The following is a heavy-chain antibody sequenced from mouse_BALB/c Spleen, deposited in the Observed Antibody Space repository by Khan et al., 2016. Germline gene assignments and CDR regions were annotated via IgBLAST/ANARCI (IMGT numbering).Heavy chain of an antibody. D-gene: IGHD1-1*01. V-gene: IGHV1S137*01. CDR3: ARNYGSSYDY. CDR1: GYTFTDYA. CDR2: INTYYGDA. J-gene: IGHJ2*01. Sequence: QVQLQQSGAELVRPGVSVKISCKGSGYTFTDYAMHWVKQSHTKSLEWIGVINTYYGDANYNQKFKGKATMTVDKPSSTAYLELARLTSEDSAIYRCARNYGSSYDYWGQGTTLTVSS.